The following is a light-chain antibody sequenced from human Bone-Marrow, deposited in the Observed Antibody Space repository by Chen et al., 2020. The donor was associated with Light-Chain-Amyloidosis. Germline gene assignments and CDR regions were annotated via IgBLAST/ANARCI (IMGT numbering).Light chain of an antibody. V-gene: IGLV2-14*01. Sequence: QSAPTQPAPVSGSPGQSTTISCTGTSSDVGGDNHVSWYQQHPDKAPKLMIYEVTNRPSWVPDRFSGSKSDNTASLTISGLQTEDEADYFCSSYTITNTLVFGSGTRVTVL. J-gene: IGLJ1*01. CDR1: SSDVGGDNH. CDR2: EVT. CDR3: SSYTITNTLV.